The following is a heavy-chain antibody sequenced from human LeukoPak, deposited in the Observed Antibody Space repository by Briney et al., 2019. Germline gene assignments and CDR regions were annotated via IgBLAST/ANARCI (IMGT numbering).Heavy chain of an antibody. Sequence: SETLSLTCTVSGGSISSYYWSWIRQPPGKGLEWIGYIYYSGSTNYNPSLKSRVTISVDTSKIQFSLKLSSVTAADTAVYYCARDLSGTELGYWGQGTLVTVSS. CDR2: IYYSGST. CDR3: ARDLSGTELGY. J-gene: IGHJ4*02. V-gene: IGHV4-59*01. CDR1: GGSISSYY. D-gene: IGHD5-12*01.